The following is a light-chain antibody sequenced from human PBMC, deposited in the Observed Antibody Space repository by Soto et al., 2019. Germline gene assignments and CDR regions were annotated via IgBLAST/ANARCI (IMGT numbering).Light chain of an antibody. V-gene: IGKV3-20*01. Sequence: TVLTQSPGTLSLSPGERATLSCRASQNVSSNLLVWYQQHPGQAPRLLIYGASSRATGIPDRFSGSGSGTDFSLTIRRLQSEDFAVYYCQNYDNWPPTWTFGQGTKVDIK. CDR1: QNVSSNL. CDR2: GAS. J-gene: IGKJ1*01. CDR3: QNYDNWPPTWT.